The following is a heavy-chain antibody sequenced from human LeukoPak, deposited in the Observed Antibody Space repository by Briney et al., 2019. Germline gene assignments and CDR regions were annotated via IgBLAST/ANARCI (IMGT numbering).Heavy chain of an antibody. V-gene: IGHV3-30*14. Sequence: HSGGSLRLSCAASGFTFSSHAMHWVRQAPGKGLEWVAVISYDGSNKYYADSVKGRFTISRDNSKNTLYLQMNSLRAEDTAVYYCARAGYGDYVNPPDIWGQGTMVTVSS. D-gene: IGHD4-17*01. CDR1: GFTFSSHA. CDR2: ISYDGSNK. CDR3: ARAGYGDYVNPPDI. J-gene: IGHJ3*02.